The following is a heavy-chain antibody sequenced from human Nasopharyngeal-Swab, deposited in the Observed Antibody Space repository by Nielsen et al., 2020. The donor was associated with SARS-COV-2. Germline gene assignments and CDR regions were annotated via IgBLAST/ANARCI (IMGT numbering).Heavy chain of an antibody. CDR2: INHSGST. CDR3: ARGGYYCSSTSCYYYSGYYYGMDV. V-gene: IGHV4-34*01. J-gene: IGHJ6*02. D-gene: IGHD2-2*01. Sequence: SETLSLTCAVYGGSFSGYYWSWIRQPPGKGLDWIGEINHSGSTKYNPSLKSRVNISVDTSKNQFSLKVRSVTAADTAVYYCARGGYYCSSTSCYYYSGYYYGMDVWGQGTTVTVSS. CDR1: GGSFSGYY.